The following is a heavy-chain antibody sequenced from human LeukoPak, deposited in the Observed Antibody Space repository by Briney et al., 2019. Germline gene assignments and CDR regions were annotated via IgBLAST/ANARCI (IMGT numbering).Heavy chain of an antibody. J-gene: IGHJ6*02. CDR1: GFTFSSYW. V-gene: IGHV3-7*01. CDR3: ARDGSRITIFSRYYYYYGMDV. D-gene: IGHD3-9*01. CDR2: IKQDGSEK. Sequence: PGGSLRLSCAASGFTFSSYWMSWVRQAPGKGLEWVANIKQDGSEKYYVGSVKGRFTISRDNAKNSLYLQMNSLRAEDTAVYYCARDGSRITIFSRYYYYYGMDVWGQGTTVTVSS.